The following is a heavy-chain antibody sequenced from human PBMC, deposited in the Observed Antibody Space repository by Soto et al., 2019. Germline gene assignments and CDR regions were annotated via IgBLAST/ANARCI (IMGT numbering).Heavy chain of an antibody. CDR3: AKVGGYHYWYIDV. CDR2: VSNSAANT. V-gene: IGHV3-23*01. Sequence: EVQLLESGGGLIQPWGSLRLSCAASGFTFSTYAMSWVRQAPGKGLEWVAAVSNSAANTYFADSVRGRFTISRDNSKNTLYLQMNGLRAEDTAIYYCAKVGGYHYWYIDVWGRGTLVTVSS. CDR1: GFTFSTYA. D-gene: IGHD5-12*01. J-gene: IGHJ2*01.